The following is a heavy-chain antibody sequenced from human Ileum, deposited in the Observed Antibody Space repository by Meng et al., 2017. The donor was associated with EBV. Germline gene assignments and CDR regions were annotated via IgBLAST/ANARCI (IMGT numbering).Heavy chain of an antibody. CDR3: AKVSLNGTFYDH. J-gene: IGHJ4*02. Sequence: QASGLVLVKPSGTLSRTCAASGGYVISNNWWRWVRQPPGKGLEWIGEIFYIGSTNNSPSLKSRVTISVDNSKNQFSLSQTSATAADTAIYYCAKVSLNGTFYDHWGQGILVTVSS. CDR1: GGYVISNNW. D-gene: IGHD2/OR15-2a*01. CDR2: IFYIGST. V-gene: IGHV4-4*02.